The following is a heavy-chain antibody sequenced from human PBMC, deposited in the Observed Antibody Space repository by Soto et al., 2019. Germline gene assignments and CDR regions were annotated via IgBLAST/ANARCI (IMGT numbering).Heavy chain of an antibody. CDR2: IYYSGST. J-gene: IGHJ5*02. D-gene: IGHD6-19*01. CDR3: ARAEQWLSLNWFDP. CDR1: GGSISSSSYY. V-gene: IGHV4-39*01. Sequence: SETLSLTCTVSGGSISSSSYYWGWIRQPPGKGLEWIGSIYYSGSTYYNPSLKSRVTISVDTSKNQFSLKLSSVTAADTAVYYCARAEQWLSLNWFDPWGQGTLLTVSS.